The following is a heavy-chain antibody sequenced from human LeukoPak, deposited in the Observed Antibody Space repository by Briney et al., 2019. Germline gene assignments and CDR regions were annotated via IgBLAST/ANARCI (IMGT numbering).Heavy chain of an antibody. CDR3: ARKRSIAVAGTTISYNWFDP. Sequence: GESLKISCKGSGYSFTSYWIAWVRQMPGKGLEWMGIIDPGDSDTRYSPSFQGQVTISADKSISTAYLQWSSLKASDTAMYYCARKRSIAVAGTTISYNWFDPWGQGTLVTVSS. CDR1: GYSFTSYW. D-gene: IGHD6-19*01. J-gene: IGHJ5*02. V-gene: IGHV5-51*01. CDR2: IDPGDSDT.